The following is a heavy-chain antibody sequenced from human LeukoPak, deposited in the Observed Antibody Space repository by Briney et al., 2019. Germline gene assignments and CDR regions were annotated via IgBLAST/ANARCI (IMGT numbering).Heavy chain of an antibody. V-gene: IGHV3-9*01. J-gene: IGHJ5*02. CDR3: AKGNWAAAPPWFDP. CDR2: ISWNSGSI. D-gene: IGHD6-13*01. Sequence: PGRSLRLSCAASGFTFDDYAMHWVRQAPGKGLEWVSGISWNSGSIGYADSVKGRFTISRDNAKNSLYLQMNSLRAEDTALYYCAKGNWAAAPPWFDPWGQGTLVTVSS. CDR1: GFTFDDYA.